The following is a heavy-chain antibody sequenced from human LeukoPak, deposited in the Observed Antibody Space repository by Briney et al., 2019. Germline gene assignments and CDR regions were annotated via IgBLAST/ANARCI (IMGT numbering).Heavy chain of an antibody. CDR1: GGSISNTNW. CDR3: SRENGAFSPFGY. CDR2: ISLTGLT. V-gene: IGHV4-4*02. J-gene: IGHJ4*02. D-gene: IGHD2-8*01. Sequence: SGTLSLTCGVSGGSISNTNWWSWVRQPPGQGLEWVGEISLTGLTHYNPSLESRVTVSLDKSKNQLSLNLTSVTAADTAVYYCSRENGAFSPFGYWGQGTLVTVLS.